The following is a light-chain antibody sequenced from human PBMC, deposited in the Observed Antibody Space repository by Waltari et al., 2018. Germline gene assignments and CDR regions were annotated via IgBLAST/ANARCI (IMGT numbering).Light chain of an antibody. CDR2: EVT. J-gene: IGLJ2*01. V-gene: IGLV2-8*01. CDR1: SSDVGAYNY. CDR3: SSYAGRNGVI. Sequence: QSALTQPPSASGSPGQSVTISCTGTSSDVGAYNYVSRYQQHPGKAPNLMLSEVTQRPSGVPDRFSGSKSGNTASLTVSGLQAEDEAVYYCSSYAGRNGVIFGGGTKLTVL.